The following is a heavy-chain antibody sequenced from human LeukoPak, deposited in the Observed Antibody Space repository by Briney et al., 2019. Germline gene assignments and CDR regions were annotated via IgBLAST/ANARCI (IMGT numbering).Heavy chain of an antibody. D-gene: IGHD1-26*01. V-gene: IGHV4-39*01. J-gene: IGHJ4*02. CDR3: ARIEAVGPGTFDY. CDR1: GGSISSSSYY. Sequence: PSETLSLTCSVSGGSISSSSYYWGWIRQPPGKGLEWIGSIYYSGSTYYNPSLKSRVTISVDTSKNQFSLKLSSVTAADTAVYYCARIEAVGPGTFDYWGQGTLVTVSS. CDR2: IYYSGST.